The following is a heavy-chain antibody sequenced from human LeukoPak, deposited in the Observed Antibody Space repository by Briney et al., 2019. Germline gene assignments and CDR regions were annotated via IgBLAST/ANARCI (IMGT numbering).Heavy chain of an antibody. D-gene: IGHD1-1*01. CDR2: ISGSGSTI. J-gene: IGHJ6*02. V-gene: IGHV3-11*01. CDR3: AREGTMNGMDV. Sequence: GGPLRLSCAASGFTFSDYYMSWIRQAPGKGLEWVSYISGSGSTIYYADSVKGRFTISRDNAKNSLYLQMNNLRAEDTAVYYCAREGTMNGMDVWGQGTTVTVSS. CDR1: GFTFSDYY.